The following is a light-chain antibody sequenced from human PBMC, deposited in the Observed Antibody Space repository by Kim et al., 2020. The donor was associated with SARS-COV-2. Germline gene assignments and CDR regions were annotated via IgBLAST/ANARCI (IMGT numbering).Light chain of an antibody. CDR1: KLGDKY. Sequence: SYELTQPPSVSVSPGQTASITCSGDKLGDKYTWWYQQKPGQSPLMVIYKDRKRPSGIPERFSASNSGNTVTLTISGTQAMDEAEYYCQAWDSSTVVFGGGTQLTVL. CDR2: KDR. J-gene: IGLJ2*01. CDR3: QAWDSSTVV. V-gene: IGLV3-1*01.